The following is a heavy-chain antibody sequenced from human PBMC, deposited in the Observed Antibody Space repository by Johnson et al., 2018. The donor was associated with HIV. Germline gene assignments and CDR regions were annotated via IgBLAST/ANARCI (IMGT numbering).Heavy chain of an antibody. CDR1: GFTFSSYG. CDR3: AKDHYYYDSSGSAIDAFEI. CDR2: IRYDGSNK. J-gene: IGHJ3*02. V-gene: IGHV3-30*02. D-gene: IGHD3-22*01. Sequence: QEQLVESGGGVVQPGGSLRLSCAASGFTFSSYGMHWVRQAPGKGLEWVAFIRYDGSNKYYADSVKGRFTISRDNSKNTLYLQMNSLRAEDTAVYYCAKDHYYYDSSGSAIDAFEIWGQGTMVTVSS.